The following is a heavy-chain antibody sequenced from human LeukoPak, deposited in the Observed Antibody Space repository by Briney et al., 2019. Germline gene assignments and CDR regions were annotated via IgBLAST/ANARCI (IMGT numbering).Heavy chain of an antibody. J-gene: IGHJ3*02. CDR1: GGSISSYY. CDR3: AKSNGYGLVDI. D-gene: IGHD3-10*01. V-gene: IGHV4-59*01. Sequence: SETLSLTCTVSGGSISSYYWTWIRQPPGKGLEWIGYVYYSGNTNYNPSLKSRVTISLDTSENQFSLKVNSVTAADTAVYYCAKSNGYGLVDIWGQGTMVTVSS. CDR2: VYYSGNT.